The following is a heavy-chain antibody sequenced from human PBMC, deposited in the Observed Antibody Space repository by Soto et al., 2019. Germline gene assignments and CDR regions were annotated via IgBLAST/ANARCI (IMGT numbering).Heavy chain of an antibody. CDR1: GGSIISSTYY. J-gene: IGHJ4*02. D-gene: IGHD3-10*01. Sequence: SETLSLTCTVSGGSIISSTYYWGLIRQPPGKGLEWIGNIFYSGATYYNPSLKSRVTVSVDTSKNQFSLKLSSVTAADTAVYYCASYGSGSYKYYFDSWGQGALVTVSS. CDR2: IFYSGAT. CDR3: ASYGSGSYKYYFDS. V-gene: IGHV4-39*01.